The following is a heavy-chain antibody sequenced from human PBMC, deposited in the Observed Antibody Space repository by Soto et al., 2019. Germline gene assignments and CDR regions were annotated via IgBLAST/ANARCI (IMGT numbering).Heavy chain of an antibody. D-gene: IGHD6-19*01. CDR1: GFTFSNYG. CDR2: ISRNGNT. CDR3: ARSGTGWNDY. Sequence: EVQLVESGEGLVQPGGSLRLSCAASGFTFSNYGMHWVRQAPGKGLEYLSAISRNGNTYYVDSVKGRFTISRDNSKNTLYLQMGSLRAEDTAVYYCARSGTGWNDYWGQGTLVTVSS. V-gene: IGHV3-64*02. J-gene: IGHJ4*02.